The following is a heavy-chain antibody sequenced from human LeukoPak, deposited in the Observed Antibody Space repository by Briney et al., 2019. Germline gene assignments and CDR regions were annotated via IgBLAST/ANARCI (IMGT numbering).Heavy chain of an antibody. CDR3: ARGSGSFSGGFDY. CDR2: IWSDGSNK. CDR1: GFTFRNYG. J-gene: IGHJ4*02. Sequence: GGSLRLSCAASGFTFRNYGMHWVRQTPGKGLEWVAIIWSDGSNKYYADSVKGRFTISRGNSKNTLYLQMNSLRAEDTAVYYCARGSGSFSGGFDYWGQGTLVTVSS. V-gene: IGHV3-33*08. D-gene: IGHD1-26*01.